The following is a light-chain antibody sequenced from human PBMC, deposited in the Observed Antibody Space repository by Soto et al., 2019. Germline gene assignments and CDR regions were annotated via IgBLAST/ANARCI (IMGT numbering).Light chain of an antibody. CDR1: QSINKY. Sequence: DIQMTQSPSSLSASVGDRVTITCRASQSINKYLNWYQQKPGKAPELLIYGASSLQSGVPLRFSSSGCGTAFTLTIGSLQPEEFATYYCQRSYSTPWTFGKGTKVKIK. CDR3: QRSYSTPWT. J-gene: IGKJ1*01. V-gene: IGKV1-39*01. CDR2: GAS.